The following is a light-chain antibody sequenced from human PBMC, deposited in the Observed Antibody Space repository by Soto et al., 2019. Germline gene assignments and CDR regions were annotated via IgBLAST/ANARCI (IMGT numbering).Light chain of an antibody. V-gene: IGLV1-44*01. CDR3: VAWDDTLDAQV. CDR2: RNN. CDR1: SSNIGSNT. J-gene: IGLJ3*02. Sequence: QSVLTQPPSASGTPGQRVTISCSGSSSNIGSNTVNWYQQLPGTAPRLLIQRNNERPSGVPDRFSGSKSGTSVSLAISGLRSDDEATYYCVAWDDTLDAQVFGGGTQLTVL.